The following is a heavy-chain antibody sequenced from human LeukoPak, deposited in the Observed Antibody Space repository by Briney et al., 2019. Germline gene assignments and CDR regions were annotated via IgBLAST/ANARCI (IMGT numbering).Heavy chain of an antibody. V-gene: IGHV4-34*01. CDR3: ARETSSVNWFDP. CDR2: INHSGST. CDR1: GGSFSGYY. D-gene: IGHD4-17*01. Sequence: SETLSLTCAVYGGSFSGYYWSWIRQPPGKGLEWIGEINHSGSTNYDPSLKSRVTISVDTSKNQFSLELSSVTAADTAVYYCARETSSVNWFDPWGQGTLVTVSS. J-gene: IGHJ5*02.